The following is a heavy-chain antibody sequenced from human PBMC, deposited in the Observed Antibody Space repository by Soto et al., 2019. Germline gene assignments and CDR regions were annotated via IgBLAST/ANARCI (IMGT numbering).Heavy chain of an antibody. D-gene: IGHD3-9*01. CDR3: AVRGFLTGYPNDSYYSGMDA. J-gene: IGHJ6*04. CDR1: GFTFTSSA. CDR2: IVVGSGNT. Sequence: SVKVSCKASGFTFTSSAMQWVRQARGQRLEWIGWIVVGSGNTNYAQKFQERVTITRGMSTSTAYMELSSLRSEDTAVYYCAVRGFLTGYPNDSYYSGMDAWGEGTTLTASS. V-gene: IGHV1-58*02.